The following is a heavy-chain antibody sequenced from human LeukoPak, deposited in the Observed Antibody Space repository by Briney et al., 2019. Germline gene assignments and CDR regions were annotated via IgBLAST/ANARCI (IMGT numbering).Heavy chain of an antibody. CDR2: MNPNSGNT. V-gene: IGHV1-8*01. CDR1: GSSFTDYD. CDR3: AGIPVFGVVLHQEPV. D-gene: IGHD3-3*01. Sequence: ASVKVSCKASGSSFTDYDINWVRQTTGQGLEWMGWMNPNSGNTDYAQNFQGRVTMTTDTSISTAYMELSSLRSEDTAVYYCAGIPVFGVVLHQEPVWGKGTTVTVSS. J-gene: IGHJ6*04.